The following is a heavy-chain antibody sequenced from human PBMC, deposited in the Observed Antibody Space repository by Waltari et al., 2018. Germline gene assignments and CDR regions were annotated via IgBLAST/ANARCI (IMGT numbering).Heavy chain of an antibody. V-gene: IGHV1-2*02. CDR2: VNPKTGVT. Sequence: QIQLVQSGAEVKPPGDSVKAPCTASGYTLIDESIHWVRQAPGQGLEWMGWVNPKTGVTKYSQKFQGRVTMTRDTSINTGYVELSSLRSDDTAIYFCARDGSMKPFDYWGQGTQVTVSS. CDR3: ARDGSMKPFDY. J-gene: IGHJ4*02. D-gene: IGHD2-8*01. CDR1: GYTLIDES.